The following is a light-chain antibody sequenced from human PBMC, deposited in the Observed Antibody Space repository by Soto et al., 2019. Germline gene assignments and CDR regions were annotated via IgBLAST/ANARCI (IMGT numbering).Light chain of an antibody. J-gene: IGKJ1*01. V-gene: IGKV4-1*01. Sequence: DIVMTQSPDSLAVSLGERATINCKSSQSVLYSSNNKNYLAWYQQKPGQPPKLLIYWASTRKSGVPDRFSGSGSGTEFTLTISSLQAEDVAIYYCQQYYSTPPTFGQGTKVEIK. CDR1: QSVLYSSNNKNY. CDR3: QQYYSTPPT. CDR2: WAS.